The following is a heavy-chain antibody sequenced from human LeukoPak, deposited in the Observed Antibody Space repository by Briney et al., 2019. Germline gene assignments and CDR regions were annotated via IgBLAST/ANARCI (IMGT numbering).Heavy chain of an antibody. CDR2: IYSGGST. CDR3: ARGLGYCTSTTCLLPFDY. V-gene: IGHV3-53*01. D-gene: IGHD2-2*01. CDR1: GFTVSTYY. J-gene: IGHJ4*02. Sequence: GGSLRLTCAASGFTVSTYYMTWVRQAPGKGLECVSVIYSGGSTYYADSVKGRFTVSRDNSKNTLYLQMNSLRAEDTAMYYCARGLGYCTSTTCLLPFDYWGQGTLVTVSS.